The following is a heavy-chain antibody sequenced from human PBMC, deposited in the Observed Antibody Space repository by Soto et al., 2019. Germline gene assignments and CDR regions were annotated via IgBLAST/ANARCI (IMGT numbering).Heavy chain of an antibody. Sequence: MVSCKASGFTFSNYGLNWVRQAPGQGLEWMGWVSANNGHTNYAQNLQGRVSMTTDTSTSTAYMELRGLTFDDTAVYYCARDIESVTAKHFFYYYAMDVWGQGTTVTVSS. CDR1: GFTFSNYG. J-gene: IGHJ6*02. CDR3: ARDIESVTAKHFFYYYAMDV. D-gene: IGHD2-8*01. CDR2: VSANNGHT. V-gene: IGHV1-18*01.